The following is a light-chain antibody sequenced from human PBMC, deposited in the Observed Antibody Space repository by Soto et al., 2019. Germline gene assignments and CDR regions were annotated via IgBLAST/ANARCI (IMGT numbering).Light chain of an antibody. CDR3: SSYAASWI. CDR2: EVS. CDR1: SRDVGGYDY. J-gene: IGLJ2*01. V-gene: IGLV2-14*01. Sequence: QSALTQPASVSGSPGQSVTISCSGSSRDVGGYDYVSWYQQHPGKAPKLLIYEVSHRPAGVSDRFSGSKSGNTASLTISGLQAEDEADYYCSSYAASWIFGGGTKVTVL.